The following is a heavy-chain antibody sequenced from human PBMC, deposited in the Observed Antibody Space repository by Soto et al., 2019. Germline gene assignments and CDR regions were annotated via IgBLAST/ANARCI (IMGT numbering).Heavy chain of an antibody. Sequence: SATLSLTCTVSGGSISSYYWSWIRQPPREGLEWFGYIYYSGSTNYNPSLKSRVTISVDTSKNQFSLKLSSVTAADTAVYYCARGALTYYDFWSGYYRDPNWFEPWGQGTLVTVS. CDR2: IYYSGST. CDR3: ARGALTYYDFWSGYYRDPNWFEP. D-gene: IGHD3-3*01. V-gene: IGHV4-59*01. CDR1: GGSISSYY. J-gene: IGHJ5*02.